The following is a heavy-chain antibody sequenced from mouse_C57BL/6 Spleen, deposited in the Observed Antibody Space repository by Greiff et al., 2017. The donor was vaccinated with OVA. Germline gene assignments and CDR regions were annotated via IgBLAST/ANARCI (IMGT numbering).Heavy chain of an antibody. Sequence: EVQLQQSGGDLVKPGGSLKLSCAASGFTFSSYGMSWVRQTPDKRLEWVATISSGGSYTYYPDSVKGRFTISRDNAKNTLYLHISRLKSVDTAMYYCARQGRGLRGDYYAMDYWGQGTSVTVSS. CDR1: GFTFSSYG. D-gene: IGHD2-4*01. V-gene: IGHV5-6*01. CDR3: ARQGRGLRGDYYAMDY. J-gene: IGHJ4*01. CDR2: ISSGGSYT.